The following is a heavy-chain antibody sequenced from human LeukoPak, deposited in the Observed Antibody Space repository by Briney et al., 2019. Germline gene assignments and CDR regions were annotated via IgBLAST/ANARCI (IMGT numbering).Heavy chain of an antibody. CDR1: GGSISSGGYY. CDR3: ARVGYYDSSGYYNLDY. J-gene: IGHJ4*02. D-gene: IGHD3-22*01. Sequence: PSETLSLTCTVSGGSISSGGYYWSWIRQHPGKGLEWIGYIYYSGSTYYNPSLKSRVTISVDTSKNQFSLKLSSVTAADTAVYYCARVGYYDSSGYYNLDYWGQGTLVTASS. V-gene: IGHV4-31*03. CDR2: IYYSGST.